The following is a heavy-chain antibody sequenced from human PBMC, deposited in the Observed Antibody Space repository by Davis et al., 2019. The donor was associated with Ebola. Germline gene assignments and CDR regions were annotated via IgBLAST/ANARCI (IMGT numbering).Heavy chain of an antibody. Sequence: AASVKVSCKASGYTFTGYYMHWVRQAPGQGLEWMGRINPNSGGTNYAQKFQGRVTMTRDTSISTAYMELSRLRSDDTAVYYCARLLRYFDWLRYYYYYGMDVWGQGTTVTVSS. J-gene: IGHJ6*02. CDR1: GYTFTGYY. V-gene: IGHV1-2*06. CDR3: ARLLRYFDWLRYYYYYGMDV. D-gene: IGHD3-9*01. CDR2: INPNSGGT.